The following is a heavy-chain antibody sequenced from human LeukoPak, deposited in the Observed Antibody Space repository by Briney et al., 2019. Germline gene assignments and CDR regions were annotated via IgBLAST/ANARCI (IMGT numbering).Heavy chain of an antibody. CDR1: GFMFGSNW. V-gene: IGHV3-7*01. D-gene: IGHD3-9*01. J-gene: IGHJ4*02. Sequence: PGGSLRLSCAASGFMFGSNWMSWVRLAPGKGLEWLANIKQDGSEKYYVDSVKGRFAISRDNAKNSLYLQMNSLRAEDTAVYYCARGLTRGYFDYWGQGTLVTVSS. CDR3: ARGLTRGYFDY. CDR2: IKQDGSEK.